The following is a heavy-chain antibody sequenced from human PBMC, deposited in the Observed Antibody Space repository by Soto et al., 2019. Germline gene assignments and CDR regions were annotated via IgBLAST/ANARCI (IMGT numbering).Heavy chain of an antibody. CDR3: ARVIAAAADFDY. Sequence: ASVKVSCKASGYTFTSYGISWVRQAPGQGLEWMGWISAYNGNTNYAQKLQGRVTMTPDTSTNTAYMELRNLRSDDTAVYYCARVIAAAADFDYWGQGTLVTVSX. CDR1: GYTFTSYG. D-gene: IGHD6-13*01. CDR2: ISAYNGNT. V-gene: IGHV1-18*01. J-gene: IGHJ4*02.